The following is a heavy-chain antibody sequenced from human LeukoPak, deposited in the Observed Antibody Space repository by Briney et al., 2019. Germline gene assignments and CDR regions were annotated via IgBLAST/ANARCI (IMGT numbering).Heavy chain of an antibody. Sequence: PSETLSLTCAVYGGSFSGYYRSWIRQPPGKGLEWIGEINHSGSTNYNPSLKSRVTISVDTSKNQFSLKLSSVTAADTAVYCCARGPRLYGVVIMQPYYFDYWGQGTLVTVSS. CDR1: GGSFSGYY. V-gene: IGHV4-34*01. J-gene: IGHJ4*02. CDR3: ARGPRLYGVVIMQPYYFDY. D-gene: IGHD3-3*01. CDR2: INHSGST.